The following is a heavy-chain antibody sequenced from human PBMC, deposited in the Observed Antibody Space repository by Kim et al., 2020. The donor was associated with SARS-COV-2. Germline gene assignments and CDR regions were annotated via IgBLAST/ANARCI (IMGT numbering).Heavy chain of an antibody. CDR3: ARPNSSGRFDY. D-gene: IGHD6-19*01. V-gene: IGHV7-4-1*02. CDR2: P. J-gene: IGHJ4*02. Sequence: PTYAQGFTGRFVFSLDTSVSTAYLQISSLKAEDTAVYYCARPNSSGRFDYWGQGTLVTVSS.